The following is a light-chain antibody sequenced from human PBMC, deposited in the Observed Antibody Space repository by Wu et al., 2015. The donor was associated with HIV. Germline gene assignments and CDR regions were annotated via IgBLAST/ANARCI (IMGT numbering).Light chain of an antibody. CDR2: DAS. V-gene: IGKV3-20*01. Sequence: EIVLTQFPATLSLSPGERATLSCRASQSVASFLAWYQQKPGQAPRLLIYDASNRATGIPDRFSGSGSGTDFTLTISRLEPEDFAVYYCQQYGSSPRTFGQGTKLEIK. J-gene: IGKJ2*01. CDR3: QQYGSSPRT. CDR1: QSVASF.